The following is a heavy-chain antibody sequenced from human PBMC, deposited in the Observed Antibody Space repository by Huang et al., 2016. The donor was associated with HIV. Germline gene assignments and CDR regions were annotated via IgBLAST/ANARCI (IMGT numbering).Heavy chain of an antibody. V-gene: IGHV3-53*01. CDR1: GFTVSTNY. D-gene: IGHD2-8*02. J-gene: IGHJ4*02. Sequence: EVQLVESGGGLIQPGGSLRLSCAASGFTVSTNYMTWVRQAPGKGLEWVSCMYSGGTTYYADSVKGRFTISRDDSENTLYLHMTSLRAGDTAVYYCAKEGDTGAALGYWGQGTLVTVS. CDR3: AKEGDTGAALGY. CDR2: MYSGGTT.